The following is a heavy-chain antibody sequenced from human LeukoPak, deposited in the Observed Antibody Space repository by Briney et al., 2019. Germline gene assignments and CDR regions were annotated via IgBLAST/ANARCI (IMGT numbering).Heavy chain of an antibody. J-gene: IGHJ4*02. CDR1: GFTFSSYG. CDR2: IRYDGSNK. V-gene: IGHV3-30*02. CDR3: AKDLGSSWPYYFDY. Sequence: GGSLRLSCAASGFTFSSYGMHWVRQAPGKGLEWVAFIRYDGSNKYYADSVKSRFTISRDNSKNTLYLQMNSLRAEDTAVYYCAKDLGSSWPYYFDYWGQGTLVTVSS. D-gene: IGHD6-13*01.